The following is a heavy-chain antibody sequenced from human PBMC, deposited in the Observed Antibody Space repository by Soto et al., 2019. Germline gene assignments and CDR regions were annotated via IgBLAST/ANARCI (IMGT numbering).Heavy chain of an antibody. Sequence: SETLSLTCTVSGDSFSDYYWNWIRQVPGKGLEWIGFVFHSATTSYNPSLKTRVTISDDTSKKQFSLRLTSVTAADTAIYYCARGHYSSGWPIDHWGQGILVTVSS. D-gene: IGHD6-19*01. V-gene: IGHV4-59*01. CDR2: VFHSATT. J-gene: IGHJ4*02. CDR3: ARGHYSSGWPIDH. CDR1: GDSFSDYY.